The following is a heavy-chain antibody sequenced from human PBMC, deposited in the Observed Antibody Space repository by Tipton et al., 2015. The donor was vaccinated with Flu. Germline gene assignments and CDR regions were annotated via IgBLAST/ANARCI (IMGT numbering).Heavy chain of an antibody. D-gene: IGHD4-11*01. CDR3: ARRDYSNYVSDPKNWFDP. J-gene: IGHJ5*02. V-gene: IGHV4-38-2*01. CDR1: GYSIASDYY. CDR2: IFHTGNI. Sequence: TLSLTCSVSGYSIASDYYWCWIRQPPGKGLEWVGNIFHTGNIYYNPSLKSRLTLSVDTYKNQFFLKLTVVTAADTAVYFCARRDYSNYVSDPKNWFDPWGQRVLVSAS.